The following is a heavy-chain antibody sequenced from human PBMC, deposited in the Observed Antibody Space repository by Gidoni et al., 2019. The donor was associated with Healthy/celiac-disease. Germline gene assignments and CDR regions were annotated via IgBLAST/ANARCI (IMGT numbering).Heavy chain of an antibody. V-gene: IGHV3-23*01. D-gene: IGHD4-17*01. Sequence: EVQLLESGGGLVQPGGSLRLSCAASGFTFSSYAMRWVRQAPGKGLECVSAISGSGGSTYYADAVKGRFTISRDNSKNTLYLQMNSLRAEDTAVYYCAKRTVHYFDYWGQGTLVTVSS. CDR1: GFTFSSYA. CDR2: ISGSGGST. J-gene: IGHJ4*02. CDR3: AKRTVHYFDY.